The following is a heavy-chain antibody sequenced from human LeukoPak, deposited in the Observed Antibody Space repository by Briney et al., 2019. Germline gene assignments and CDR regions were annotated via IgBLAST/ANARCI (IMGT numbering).Heavy chain of an antibody. CDR2: ISYDGSNK. Sequence: PGRSLRLSCAASGFTFSSYGMHWVRQAPGKGLEWVAVISYDGSNKYYADSVKGRFTISRDNSKNTLYLQMNSLRAEDTAAYYCASLYSSGWFNWGQGTLVTVSS. D-gene: IGHD6-19*01. V-gene: IGHV3-30*19. J-gene: IGHJ4*02. CDR3: ASLYSSGWFN. CDR1: GFTFSSYG.